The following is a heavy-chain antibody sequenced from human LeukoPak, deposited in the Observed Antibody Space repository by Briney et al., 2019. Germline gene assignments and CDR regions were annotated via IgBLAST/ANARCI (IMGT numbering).Heavy chain of an antibody. J-gene: IGHJ5*02. CDR2: ISSSGSTI. V-gene: IGHV3-11*04. Sequence: GGSLRLSCAASGFTFSDYYMSWIRQAPGKGLEWVSYISSSGSTIYYADSVKGRFTISRDNAKNSLYLQMNSLRAEDTAVYYCARVLVPAAFSNNWFDPWGQGTLVTVSS. D-gene: IGHD2-2*01. CDR1: GFTFSDYY. CDR3: ARVLVPAAFSNNWFDP.